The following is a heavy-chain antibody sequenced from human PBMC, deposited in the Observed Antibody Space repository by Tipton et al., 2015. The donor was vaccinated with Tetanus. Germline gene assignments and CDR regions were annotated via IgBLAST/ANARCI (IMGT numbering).Heavy chain of an antibody. CDR1: GYTFTGYY. Sequence: QVQLVQSGPEVKKPGASVKVSCKASGYTFTGYYMHWVRQAPRQGLEWMGWINPNSGGTNYAQKFQGWVTMTRDTSISTAYMELSRLRSDDTAVYYCARTTAAGGLYYFDYWGQGTLVTVSS. D-gene: IGHD6-13*01. V-gene: IGHV1-2*04. J-gene: IGHJ4*02. CDR2: INPNSGGT. CDR3: ARTTAAGGLYYFDY.